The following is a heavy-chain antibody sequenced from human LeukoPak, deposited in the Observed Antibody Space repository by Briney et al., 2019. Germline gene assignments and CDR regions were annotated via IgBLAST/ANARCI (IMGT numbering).Heavy chain of an antibody. J-gene: IGHJ5*02. D-gene: IGHD2-15*01. Sequence: GASVKVSCKASGYTFTGYYMHWVRQAPGQGLEWMGWINPNSGGTNYAQKFQGRVTMTRDTSISTAYMELRSLRSDDTAVYYCARQGYCSGGSCYSVSWFDPWGQGTLVTVSS. V-gene: IGHV1-2*02. CDR2: INPNSGGT. CDR3: ARQGYCSGGSCYSVSWFDP. CDR1: GYTFTGYY.